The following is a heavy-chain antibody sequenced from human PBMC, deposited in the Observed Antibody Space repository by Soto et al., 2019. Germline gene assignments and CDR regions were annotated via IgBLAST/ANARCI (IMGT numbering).Heavy chain of an antibody. J-gene: IGHJ3*02. D-gene: IGHD3-3*01. CDR2: MNPNSGNT. V-gene: IGHV1-8*01. CDR3: AIPARNYDFWSGYSFDI. Sequence: GASVKVSCKASGYTFTSYDINWVRQATGQGLERMGWMNPNSGNTGYAQKFQGRVTMTRNTSISTAYMELSSLRSEDTAVYYCAIPARNYDFWSGYSFDIWGQGTMVTVSS. CDR1: GYTFTSYD.